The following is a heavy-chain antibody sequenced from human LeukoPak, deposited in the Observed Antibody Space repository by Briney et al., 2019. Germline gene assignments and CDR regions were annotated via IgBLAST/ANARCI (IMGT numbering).Heavy chain of an antibody. CDR2: ISYDGSNR. D-gene: IGHD3-22*01. CDR3: AREYYYESSGYYYQGEASAFDI. J-gene: IGHJ3*02. V-gene: IGHV3-30-3*01. CDR1: GFTFSSYA. Sequence: GGSLRLSCAASGFTFSSYAMHWVRQAPGKGLEWVAVISYDGSNRYYADSVKGRFTISRDNSKNTLYLQMNSLRTEDTAVYYCAREYYYESSGYYYQGEASAFDIWGQGTMVTVSS.